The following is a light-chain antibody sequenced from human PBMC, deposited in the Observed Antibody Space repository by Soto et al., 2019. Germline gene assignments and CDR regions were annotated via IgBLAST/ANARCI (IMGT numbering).Light chain of an antibody. Sequence: DIQMTQSPSTLSASVGDRVTITCRASQTINRWLAWYQQKPGKAPNLLIYDASTLESRVPSRFRGSGSGTEFTLTVSSLQPDDFATYFCQQYSSYSWTFDQGTKVEIK. CDR2: DAS. CDR1: QTINRW. J-gene: IGKJ1*01. V-gene: IGKV1-5*01. CDR3: QQYSSYSWT.